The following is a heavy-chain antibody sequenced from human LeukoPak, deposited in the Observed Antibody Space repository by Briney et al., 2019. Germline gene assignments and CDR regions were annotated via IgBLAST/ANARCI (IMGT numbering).Heavy chain of an antibody. V-gene: IGHV3-49*04. J-gene: IGHJ5*02. Sequence: PGRSLRLSCTASGFTFGDYAMSWVRQAPGKGLEWVGFIRSKAYGGTTEYAASVKGRFTISRDDSKSIAYLQMNSLKAEDTAVYYCTRGRGGYNWVWFDPWGQGTLVTVSS. CDR3: TRGRGGYNWVWFDP. D-gene: IGHD5-24*01. CDR1: GFTFGDYA. CDR2: IRSKAYGGTT.